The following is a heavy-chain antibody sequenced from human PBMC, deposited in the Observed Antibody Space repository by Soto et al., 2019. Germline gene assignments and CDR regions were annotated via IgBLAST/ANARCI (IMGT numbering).Heavy chain of an antibody. CDR1: GFTFSGSA. J-gene: IGHJ6*02. V-gene: IGHV3-73*01. CDR2: IRSKANSYAT. CDR3: TRHIAAAGLYYYGMDV. Sequence: GGSLRLSCAASGFTFSGSAMHWVRQASGKGLEWVGRIRSKANSYATAYAASVKDRFTISRDDSKNTAYLQMNSLKNEDMAVYYCTRHIAAAGLYYYGMDVWGQGTTVTVSS. D-gene: IGHD6-13*01.